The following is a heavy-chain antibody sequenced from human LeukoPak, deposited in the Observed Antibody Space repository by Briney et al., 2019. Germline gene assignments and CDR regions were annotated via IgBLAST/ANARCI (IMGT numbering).Heavy chain of an antibody. Sequence: SETLSLTCTVSGGSINSGDYYWSWIRQPPGKGLEWIGYIFYSGSTYYNPSLKSRVTISEDTPKKQFSLKLTSVTAADTAVYYCARAGGGDQLFDYWGQGILVIVSS. CDR3: ARAGGGDQLFDY. J-gene: IGHJ4*02. CDR2: IFYSGST. D-gene: IGHD2-21*02. CDR1: GGSINSGDYY. V-gene: IGHV4-30-4*01.